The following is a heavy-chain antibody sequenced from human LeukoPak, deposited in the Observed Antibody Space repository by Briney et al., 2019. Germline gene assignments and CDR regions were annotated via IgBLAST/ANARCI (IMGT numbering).Heavy chain of an antibody. CDR2: ISGGGDST. CDR1: GFTFSSYA. J-gene: IGHJ5*02. V-gene: IGHV3-23*01. CDR3: AKGSPRAPSGDFPHH. D-gene: IGHD3-10*01. Sequence: PGGTLRLSCAASGFTFSSYAMNWFRQAPGKGLEWVAVISGGGDSTDYADSVKGRFTISRDNPKNTLSLKMNSVRAEETAVYYCAKGSPRAPSGDFPHHWGKETLVPVSS.